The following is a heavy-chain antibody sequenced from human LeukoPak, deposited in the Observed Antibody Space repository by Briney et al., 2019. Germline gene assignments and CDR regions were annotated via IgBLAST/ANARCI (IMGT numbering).Heavy chain of an antibody. V-gene: IGHV3-30-3*01. Sequence: PGGSLRLSCAASGFTFSSYAMHWVRQAPGKGLEWVAVISYDGSNKYYADSVKGRFTISRDHSKNTLYLQMNSLRAEDTAVYYCARDRGSYAYIIDYWGQGTLVTVSS. D-gene: IGHD3-16*01. CDR3: ARDRGSYAYIIDY. CDR2: ISYDGSNK. CDR1: GFTFSSYA. J-gene: IGHJ4*02.